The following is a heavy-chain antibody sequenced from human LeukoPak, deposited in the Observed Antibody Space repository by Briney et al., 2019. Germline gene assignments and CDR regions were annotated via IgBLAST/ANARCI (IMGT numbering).Heavy chain of an antibody. CDR3: ARGGYYDILTGYQTGNFDY. J-gene: IGHJ4*02. V-gene: IGHV5-51*01. D-gene: IGHD3-9*01. Sequence: GESLQISCKGSGYIFTSYWIGWVRQLPGKGLEWMGIIYPGDSDTRYSPSFQGQVTISADESISTAYLQWSSLKASDTAMYYCARGGYYDILTGYQTGNFDYWGQGTLDTVSS. CDR2: IYPGDSDT. CDR1: GYIFTSYW.